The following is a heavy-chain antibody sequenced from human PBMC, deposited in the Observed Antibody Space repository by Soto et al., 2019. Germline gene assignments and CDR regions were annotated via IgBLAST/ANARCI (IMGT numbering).Heavy chain of an antibody. J-gene: IGHJ4*02. CDR1: GFTFTDYA. CDR2: ISGIGGST. D-gene: IGHD6-13*01. Sequence: PGGSLRPSCAASGFTFTDYALSWVRQAPGKGLEWVATISGIGGSTYLADSVKGRLSISRDNSKNTVSLLMNSLRAEDTAVYFCARGSSGYISSWYYFDYWGRGTLVTVSS. V-gene: IGHV3-23*01. CDR3: ARGSSGYISSWYYFDY.